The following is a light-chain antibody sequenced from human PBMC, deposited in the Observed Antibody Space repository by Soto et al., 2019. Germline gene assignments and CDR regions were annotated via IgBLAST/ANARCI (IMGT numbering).Light chain of an antibody. CDR1: QGISDW. CDR2: AAS. CDR3: QQSFSFPFT. J-gene: IGKJ3*01. Sequence: DIQMTQSPSSLSAYVGDRVTITCRASQGISDWIAWYKQKPGQAPKLLIAAASSLQSGVPSRFSGSGSGTDFSLTISSLQSEDFATYYCQQSFSFPFTFGPGTKVHI. V-gene: IGKV1-12*01.